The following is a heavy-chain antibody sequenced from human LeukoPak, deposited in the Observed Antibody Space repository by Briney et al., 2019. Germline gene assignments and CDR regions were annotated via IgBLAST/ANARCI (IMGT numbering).Heavy chain of an antibody. J-gene: IGHJ6*02. Sequence: SETLSLTCTVFGGSISSYYWSWIRQPAGKGLEWIGRIYTSGSTNYNPSLKSRVTMSVDTSKNQFSLKLSSVTAADTAVYYCAGSSTSCYEYLCYPQDPNYYYGMDVWGQGTTVTVSS. CDR1: GGSISSYY. V-gene: IGHV4-4*07. CDR3: AGSSTSCYEYLCYPQDPNYYYGMDV. D-gene: IGHD2-2*01. CDR2: IYTSGST.